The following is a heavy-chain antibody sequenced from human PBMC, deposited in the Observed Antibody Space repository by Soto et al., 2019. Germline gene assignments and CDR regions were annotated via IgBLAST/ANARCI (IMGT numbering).Heavy chain of an antibody. D-gene: IGHD4-17*01. CDR3: ARGRPLYGGTDQYYFQH. J-gene: IGHJ1*01. CDR1: AGSFSGYY. V-gene: IGHV4-34*01. CDR2: INHSGST. Sequence: QVQLQQWGAGLLKPSETLSLTCAVYAGSFSGYYWCWIRQSPGKGLEWIGEINHSGSTNYNPSLTSRVTISVDTSKNRFSLKLRSVSAADTAVYYCARGRPLYGGTDQYYFQHWGQGTLVTVSS.